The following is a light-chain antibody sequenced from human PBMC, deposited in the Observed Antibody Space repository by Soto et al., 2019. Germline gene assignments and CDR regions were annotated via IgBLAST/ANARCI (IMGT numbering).Light chain of an antibody. CDR1: SSDVGAYHY. V-gene: IGLV2-14*03. Sequence: QSALTQPASVSGSPGQSITISCTGTSSDVGAYHYVSWYQQHTGKVPKLRIYAVSDRTSGVSNRFSGSKSGXTASLTISGLQAEDEAGYYGSSFTSSNSYVFGAGTKVTVL. J-gene: IGLJ1*01. CDR3: SSFTSSNSYV. CDR2: AVS.